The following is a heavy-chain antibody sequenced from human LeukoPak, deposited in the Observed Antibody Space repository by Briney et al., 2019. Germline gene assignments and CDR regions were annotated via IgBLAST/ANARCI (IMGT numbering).Heavy chain of an antibody. V-gene: IGHV3-30*02. D-gene: IGHD3-10*02. CDR1: GFTFSSYG. Sequence: SGGSLRLSCAASGFTFSSYGMHWVRQAPGKGLEGVAFILYDGSKKYHADSVKGRFSISRDNFKNMMYLQVNSLRAEDTAVYYCAELGITMIGGVWGKGTTVTISS. CDR3: AELGITMIGGV. J-gene: IGHJ6*04. CDR2: ILYDGSKK.